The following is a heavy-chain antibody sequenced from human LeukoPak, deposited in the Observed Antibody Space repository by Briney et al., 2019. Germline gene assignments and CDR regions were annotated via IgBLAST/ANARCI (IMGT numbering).Heavy chain of an antibody. D-gene: IGHD1-1*01. Sequence: ASVKVSCKASRNTFTRYAINWVRQAPGQGLEWMGWINTNTGKPTYAQGFTGRFAFSLDTSVSTAYLQINSLRAEDTAVYYCARDHFGTTGGWGQGTLVTVS. CDR1: RNTFTRYA. CDR2: INTNTGKP. J-gene: IGHJ4*02. V-gene: IGHV7-4-1*02. CDR3: ARDHFGTTGG.